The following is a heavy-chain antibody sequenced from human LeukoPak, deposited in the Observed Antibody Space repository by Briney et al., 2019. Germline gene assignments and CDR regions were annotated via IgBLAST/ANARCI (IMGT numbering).Heavy chain of an antibody. CDR1: GDSISSYS. V-gene: IGHV4-59*08. D-gene: IGHD1-26*01. Sequence: PSETLSLTCIVSGDSISSYSWSWIRQPPGKGLEWIGYIFHSGNTNYNPSLKSRVTMSIDTSKNQFSLRLSSVTAADTAVYYCARQPYTIGAYYFDYWGPGTLVSVSS. J-gene: IGHJ4*02. CDR2: IFHSGNT. CDR3: ARQPYTIGAYYFDY.